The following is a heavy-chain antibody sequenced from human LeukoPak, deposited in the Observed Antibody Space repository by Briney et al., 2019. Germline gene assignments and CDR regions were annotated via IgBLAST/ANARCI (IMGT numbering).Heavy chain of an antibody. CDR1: GGSFSGYY. V-gene: IGHV4-59*10. D-gene: IGHD3-22*01. CDR3: ARRAMIVVVEAPFDY. CDR2: IYASGSS. Sequence: SETLSLTCAVYGGSFSGYYWSWIRQPAGKGLEWIGRIYASGSSNYNPSLESRVTMAVDASENQFSLKLKSVTAADTAVYYCARRAMIVVVEAPFDYWGQGTLVTVSS. J-gene: IGHJ4*02.